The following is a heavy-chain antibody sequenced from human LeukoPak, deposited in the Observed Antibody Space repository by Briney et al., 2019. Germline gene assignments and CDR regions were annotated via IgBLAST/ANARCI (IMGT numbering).Heavy chain of an antibody. D-gene: IGHD6-19*01. CDR1: GFTFSRHW. Sequence: PGGSLRLSCAASGFTFSRHWMTWVRQAPGKGLEWVANIKHDGSEKNYVDSVKGRFTISRDNAKNSLYLQMNSLRAEDTAVYYCARDSPKQWLVTDAFDIWGQGTMVTVSS. V-gene: IGHV3-7*01. CDR3: ARDSPKQWLVTDAFDI. J-gene: IGHJ3*02. CDR2: IKHDGSEK.